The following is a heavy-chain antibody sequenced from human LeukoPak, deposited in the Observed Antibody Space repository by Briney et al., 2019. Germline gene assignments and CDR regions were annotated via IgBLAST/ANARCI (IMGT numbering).Heavy chain of an antibody. V-gene: IGHV3-11*01. J-gene: IGHJ4*02. Sequence: PGGSLRLSCAASGFVFSDYYMSWIRQAPGKGLEWLSYISSSGSTIYYADSVKGRFTISWDNAKKSLYLQMDSLRAEDTAVYYCATDKRDYLWGTYRGEGDFWGQGTLVTVSS. D-gene: IGHD3-16*02. CDR3: ATDKRDYLWGTYRGEGDF. CDR1: GFVFSDYY. CDR2: ISSSGSTI.